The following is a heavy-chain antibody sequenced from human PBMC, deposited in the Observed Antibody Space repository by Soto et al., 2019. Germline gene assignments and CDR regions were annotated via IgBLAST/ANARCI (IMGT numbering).Heavy chain of an antibody. CDR3: TTLGGTFGGVIRSY. CDR2: IKSKTDGGTT. Sequence: EVQLVESGGGLVKPGGSLRLSCAASGFTFSNAWMNWVRQAPGKGLEWVGRIKSKTDGGTTDYAAPVKGRFTISRDDSKNTLYLQMNSMKTGDTAVYYCTTLGGTFGGVIRSYWGQGTLVTVSS. V-gene: IGHV3-15*07. D-gene: IGHD3-16*02. J-gene: IGHJ4*02. CDR1: GFTFSNAW.